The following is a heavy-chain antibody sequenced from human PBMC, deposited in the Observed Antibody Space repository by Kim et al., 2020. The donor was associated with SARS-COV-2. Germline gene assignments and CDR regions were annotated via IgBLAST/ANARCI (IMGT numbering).Heavy chain of an antibody. V-gene: IGHV3-23*01. CDR1: GFTFTGYA. J-gene: IGHJ4*02. CDR3: LKGGWGWIWDH. Sequence: GGSLRLSCTTSGFTFTGYAMSWVRQAPGKGLEWVSSIDGSDGTTYYDDSVKGRFTISRDDSKSTLYLWMTSLRADDTAVYYCLKGGWGWIWDHWGQGAHVTVAS. CDR2: IDGSDGTT. D-gene: IGHD2-2*03.